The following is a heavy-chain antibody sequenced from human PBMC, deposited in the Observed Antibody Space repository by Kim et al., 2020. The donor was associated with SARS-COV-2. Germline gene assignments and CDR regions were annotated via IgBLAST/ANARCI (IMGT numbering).Heavy chain of an antibody. CDR1: GFTFSDHY. J-gene: IGHJ6*02. V-gene: IGHV3-72*01. D-gene: IGHD2-2*01. CDR3: ARGPYSDCSSTSCYGDYYGMDV. CDR2: TRNKANSYTT. Sequence: GGSLRLSCAASGFTFSDHYMDWVRQAPGKGLEWVGRTRNKANSYTTEYAASVKGRFTISRDDSKNSLYLQMNSLKTEDTAVYYCARGPYSDCSSTSCYGDYYGMDVWGQGTTVTVSS.